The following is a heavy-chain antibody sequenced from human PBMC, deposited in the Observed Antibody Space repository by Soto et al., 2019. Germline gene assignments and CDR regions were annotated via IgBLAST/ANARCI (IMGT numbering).Heavy chain of an antibody. CDR1: GFTFSSYW. J-gene: IGHJ4*02. CDR3: ARGALGSYYNDY. V-gene: IGHV3-74*01. Sequence: EVQLVESGGGLVQSGGSLRLSCAASGFTFSSYWIHWVRQAPGKGLVWVSRIKGDEISTNYADSVKGRFTISRDNAKDTVFLQMSDLRAEDTAVYYCARGALGSYYNDYWVQGILVTVSS. CDR2: IKGDEIST. D-gene: IGHD3-10*01.